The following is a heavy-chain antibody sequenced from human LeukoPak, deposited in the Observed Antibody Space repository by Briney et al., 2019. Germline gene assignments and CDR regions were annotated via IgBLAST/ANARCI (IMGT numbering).Heavy chain of an antibody. D-gene: IGHD5-24*01. CDR2: MYSGGTT. CDR1: GFTVSSSY. CDR3: ARDRRDGYCLGH. J-gene: IGHJ4*02. V-gene: IGHV3-66*01. Sequence: TGGSLSLYCTGSGFTVSSSYMSWVRQTPGKGLEWVSVMYSGGTTYYADSVKGRFTISRDSSKNTVNLQMNSLRAEDTAVYYCARDRRDGYCLGHWGQGTLVTVSS.